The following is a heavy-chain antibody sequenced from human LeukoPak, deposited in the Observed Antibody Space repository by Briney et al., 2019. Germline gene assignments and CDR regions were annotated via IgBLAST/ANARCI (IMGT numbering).Heavy chain of an antibody. CDR2: IYYSGST. CDR3: ARSNGSGSYYKRRDRPGWFDP. V-gene: IGHV4-39*01. CDR1: GGSISSSSYF. Sequence: PSETLSLTCTVSGGSISSSSYFWGWVRQPAGKGLEWVGSIYYSGSTYYNPSLKSRVTISVDTSKNQFSLKLSSVTAADTAVYYCARSNGSGSYYKRRDRPGWFDPWGQGTLVTVSS. J-gene: IGHJ5*02. D-gene: IGHD3-10*01.